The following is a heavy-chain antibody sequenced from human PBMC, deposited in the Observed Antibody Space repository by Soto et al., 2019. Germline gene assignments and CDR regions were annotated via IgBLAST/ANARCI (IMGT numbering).Heavy chain of an antibody. J-gene: IGHJ6*02. D-gene: IGHD1-20*01. CDR2: IMPIFRTA. CDR1: GGTFSTAA. CDR3: ARYKDRPQLGGNYYYIMDV. Sequence: QVQVEQSGAEVKKPGSSVKVSCKASGGTFSTAAISWVRQAPGPVLEWMGGIMPIFRTANYAQKFQGRVTITAEESTTTAYLELRSLRSEDTAVYYCARYKDRPQLGGNYYYIMDVWGQGTTVTVSS. V-gene: IGHV1-69*12.